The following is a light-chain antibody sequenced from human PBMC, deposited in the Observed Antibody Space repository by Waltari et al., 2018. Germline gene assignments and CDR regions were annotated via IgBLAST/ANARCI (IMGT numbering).Light chain of an antibody. CDR3: QQYYSSPVT. J-gene: IGKJ5*01. V-gene: IGKV4-1*01. CDR1: RSVLYRSANKNY. CDR2: WAS. Sequence: DIVMTQSPDSLAVSLGERATINCKSSRSVLYRSANKNYLGWYQQKPGLPPKLLIYWASTRESGVPDRFSGSGSGTDFTLTISSLQAGDVAVYYCQQYYSSPVTFGQGTRLEIK.